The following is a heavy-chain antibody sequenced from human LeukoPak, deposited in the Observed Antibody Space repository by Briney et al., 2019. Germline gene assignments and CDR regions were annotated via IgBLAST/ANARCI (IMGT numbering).Heavy chain of an antibody. J-gene: IGHJ4*02. CDR2: ISSSSSYI. Sequence: GGSLRLSCAASGFTFSSYSMNWVRQAPGKGLEWVSSISSSSSYIYYADSVKGRFTISRDNAKNSLYLQMNSLRADDTAVYYCARVSGYSYGYSYFDYWGQGTLVTVSS. CDR3: ARVSGYSYGYSYFDY. V-gene: IGHV3-21*01. CDR1: GFTFSSYS. D-gene: IGHD5-18*01.